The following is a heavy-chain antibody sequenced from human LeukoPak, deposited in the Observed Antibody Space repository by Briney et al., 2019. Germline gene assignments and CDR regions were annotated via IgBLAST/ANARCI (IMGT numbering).Heavy chain of an antibody. J-gene: IGHJ4*02. Sequence: ASVKVSCKASGYTFTSYYMLWVRQAPGQGLEWIGIINPSGGSTSYAQKFQGRVTMTRDTSTSTVYMELSSLRSEDTAVYYCASLTGTPGYWGQGTLVTVSS. D-gene: IGHD1-20*01. CDR3: ASLTGTPGY. V-gene: IGHV1-46*01. CDR1: GYTFTSYY. CDR2: INPSGGST.